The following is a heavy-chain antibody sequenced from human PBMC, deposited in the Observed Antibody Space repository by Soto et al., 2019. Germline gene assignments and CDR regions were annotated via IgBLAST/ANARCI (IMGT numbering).Heavy chain of an antibody. Sequence: PSECLSLTCAVCGGSFCGYDWSGIRQPPGKGLEWIGEINHSGSTNYNPSLKSRVTISVDTSKNQFSLKLSSVTAADTAVYYCARGKIFGILTGYYKTDLFDFWGQGTTVTVSS. V-gene: IGHV4-34*01. J-gene: IGHJ6*02. CDR2: INHSGST. CDR1: GGSFCGYD. D-gene: IGHD3-9*01. CDR3: ARGKIFGILTGYYKTDLFDF.